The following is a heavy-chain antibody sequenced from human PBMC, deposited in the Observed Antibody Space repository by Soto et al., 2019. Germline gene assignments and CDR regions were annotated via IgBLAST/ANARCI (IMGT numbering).Heavy chain of an antibody. CDR2: IRSKANSYAT. D-gene: IGHD3-10*01. CDR1: GFTFSNAW. V-gene: IGHV3-73*01. Sequence: EVQLVESGGGLVKPGGSLRLSCAASGFTFSNAWMSWVRQAPGKGLEWVGRIRSKANSYATAYAASVKGRFTISRDDSKNTAYLQMNSLKTEDTAVYYCTRPNDYGSGFDYWGQGTLVTVSS. CDR3: TRPNDYGSGFDY. J-gene: IGHJ4*02.